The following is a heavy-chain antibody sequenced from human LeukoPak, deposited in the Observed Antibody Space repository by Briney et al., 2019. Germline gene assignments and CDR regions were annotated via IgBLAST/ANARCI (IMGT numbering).Heavy chain of an antibody. CDR2: INAGNGNT. V-gene: IGHV1-3*01. J-gene: IGHJ4*02. CDR1: GYTFTIYA. Sequence: ASVKVSCKASGYTFTIYAMHWVRQAPGQRLEWMGWINAGNGNTKYSQKFQGRVTITRDTSASTAYMELSSLRSEDTAVYYCARDHYYDSSGYLTHFDYWGQGTLVTVSS. CDR3: ARDHYYDSSGYLTHFDY. D-gene: IGHD3-22*01.